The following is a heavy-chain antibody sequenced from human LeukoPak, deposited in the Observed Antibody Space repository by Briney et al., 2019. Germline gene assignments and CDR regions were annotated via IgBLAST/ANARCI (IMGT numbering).Heavy chain of an antibody. J-gene: IGHJ4*02. V-gene: IGHV1-18*01. CDR1: GGTFSSYA. CDR3: ARDQEWQTIRFDY. Sequence: GASVKVSCKASGGTFSSYAISWVRQAPRQGLEWMGWISAYNGNTNYAQKLQGRVTMTTDTSTSTAYMELRSLRSDDTAVYYCARDQEWQTIRFDYWGQGTLVTVSS. D-gene: IGHD3-3*01. CDR2: ISAYNGNT.